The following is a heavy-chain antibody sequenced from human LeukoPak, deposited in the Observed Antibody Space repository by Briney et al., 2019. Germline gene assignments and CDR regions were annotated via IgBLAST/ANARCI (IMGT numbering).Heavy chain of an antibody. CDR2: ISSSSSTI. V-gene: IGHV3-48*02. J-gene: IGHJ6*02. Sequence: GSLRLSCAAAGFTSRNYEMNWLRQTPGKGLEWVSYISSSSSTIYYADSVKGRFTISRDNAKNSLYLQMNSLRDEDTAVYYCARFTMVRGVSLYYYYGMDVWGQGTTVTVSS. CDR1: GFTSRNYE. CDR3: ARFTMVRGVSLYYYYGMDV. D-gene: IGHD3-10*01.